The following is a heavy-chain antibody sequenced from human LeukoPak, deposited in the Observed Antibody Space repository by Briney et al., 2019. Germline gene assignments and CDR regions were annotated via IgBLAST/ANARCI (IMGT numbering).Heavy chain of an antibody. J-gene: IGHJ4*02. D-gene: IGHD6-19*01. CDR1: GYTLTELS. CDR3: ATAPLALGYSSGWYPGGPRTLDY. Sequence: ASVKVSCKVSGYTLTELSMHWVRQAPGKGLEWMGGSDPEDGETIYAQKFQGRVTMTVDTSTDTAYMELSSLRSEDTAVYYCATAPLALGYSSGWYPGGPRTLDYWGQGTLVTVSS. CDR2: SDPEDGET. V-gene: IGHV1-24*01.